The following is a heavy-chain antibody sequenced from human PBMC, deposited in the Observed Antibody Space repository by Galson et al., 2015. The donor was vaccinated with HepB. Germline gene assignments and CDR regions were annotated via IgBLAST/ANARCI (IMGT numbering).Heavy chain of an antibody. CDR2: ISANSGNT. D-gene: IGHD3-10*01. J-gene: IGHJ4*02. CDR3: ARDRYYRFDY. Sequence: SVKVSCKASGYTFTTNGISWVRQAPGQGLEWMGWISANSGNTKYAQNLQGRVTLTRDTSTSTAYLELRSLRSNDTAAYYCARDRYYRFDYWGQGTLVTVSS. V-gene: IGHV1-18*04. CDR1: GYTFTTNG.